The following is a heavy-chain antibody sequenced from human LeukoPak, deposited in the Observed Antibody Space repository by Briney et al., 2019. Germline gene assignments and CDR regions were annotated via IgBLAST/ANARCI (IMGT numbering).Heavy chain of an antibody. CDR1: GGSISSYY. J-gene: IGHJ4*02. CDR3: ARSIIGTRSKFDY. D-gene: IGHD1/OR15-1a*01. Sequence: SSETLSLTCTVSGGSISSYYWSWIRQPPGKGLEWIGYIYYSGSTNYNPSLKSRVTISVDTSKNQFSLKLSSVTAADTAVYYCARSIIGTRSKFDYWGQGTLVTVSS. CDR2: IYYSGST. V-gene: IGHV4-59*12.